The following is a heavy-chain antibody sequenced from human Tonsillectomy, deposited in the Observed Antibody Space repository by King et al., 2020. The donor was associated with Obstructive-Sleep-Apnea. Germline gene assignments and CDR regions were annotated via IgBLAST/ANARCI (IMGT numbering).Heavy chain of an antibody. V-gene: IGHV3-64*01. CDR2: MSSNGGRT. D-gene: IGHD4-17*01. CDR1: GFTFSNYA. CDR3: ARDSEKTDYGDYLHWYFDL. Sequence: VQLVESGGGLVQPGGSLRLSCAASGFTFSNYAMHWVRQAPGKGLEYFSAMSSNGGRTYYTNSVKDIFTISRDNSKNTLYLQMVSLRGEDMAMYYCARDSEKTDYGDYLHWYFDLWGRGTLVTVSS. J-gene: IGHJ2*01.